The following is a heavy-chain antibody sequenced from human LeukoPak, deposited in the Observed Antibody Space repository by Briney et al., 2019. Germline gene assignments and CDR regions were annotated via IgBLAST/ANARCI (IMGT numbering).Heavy chain of an antibody. V-gene: IGHV4-30-4*01. CDR3: ARGVLEMATVTFFDY. J-gene: IGHJ4*02. CDR2: IHYSGNT. D-gene: IGHD4-17*01. CDR1: GGSISSGAYY. Sequence: PSQTPSLTCTVSGGSISSGAYYWSWIRQPPGKGLEWIGYIHYSGNTYYHPPLMSRVTISVDTSKNQFSLNLTSVTAADTAVYYCARGVLEMATVTFFDYWGQGTLVTVSS.